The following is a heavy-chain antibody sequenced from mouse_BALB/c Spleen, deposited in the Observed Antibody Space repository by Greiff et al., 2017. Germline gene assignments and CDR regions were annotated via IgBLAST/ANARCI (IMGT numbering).Heavy chain of an antibody. CDR3: AIRNIYDGYYGDY. Sequence: VQLQQSGPELVKPGASVKISCKASGYSFTGYFMNWVMQSHGKSLEWIGRINPYNGDTFYNQKFKGKATLTVDKSSSTAHMELRSLASEDSAVYYCAIRNIYDGYYGDYWGQGTSVTVSS. V-gene: IGHV1-20*02. CDR1: GYSFTGYF. J-gene: IGHJ4*01. D-gene: IGHD2-3*01. CDR2: INPYNGDT.